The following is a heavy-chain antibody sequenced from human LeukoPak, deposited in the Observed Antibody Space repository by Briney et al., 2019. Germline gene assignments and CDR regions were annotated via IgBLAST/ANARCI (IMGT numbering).Heavy chain of an antibody. CDR3: ARDPIVVVVAATDYYYGMDV. V-gene: IGHV1-18*01. CDR2: ISAYNGNT. CDR1: GYTFTSYG. D-gene: IGHD2-15*01. Sequence: GASVKVSCKASGYTFTSYGISWVRQAPGQGLEWMGWISAYNGNTNYAQKLQGRVTMTTDTSTSTAYMEPRSLRSDDTAVYYCARDPIVVVVAATDYYYGMDVWGQGTTVTVSS. J-gene: IGHJ6*02.